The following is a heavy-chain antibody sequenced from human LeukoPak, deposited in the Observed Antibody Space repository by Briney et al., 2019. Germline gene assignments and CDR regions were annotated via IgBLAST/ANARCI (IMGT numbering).Heavy chain of an antibody. D-gene: IGHD3-10*01. V-gene: IGHV3-7*01. J-gene: IGHJ6*04. CDR3: ARDFYPASMVRGVIDGMDV. CDR1: GFTFSSYW. Sequence: GGSLRLSCAASGFTFSSYWMSWVRQAPGKGLEGVANIKQDGSEKYYVDSVKGRFTISRDNAKNSLYLQMNSLRAEDTAVYYCARDFYPASMVRGVIDGMDVWGKGTTVTVSS. CDR2: IKQDGSEK.